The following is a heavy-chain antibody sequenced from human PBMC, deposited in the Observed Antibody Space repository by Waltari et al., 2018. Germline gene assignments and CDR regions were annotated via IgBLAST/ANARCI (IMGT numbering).Heavy chain of an antibody. CDR3: AREMVAARENYYYYYMDV. CDR1: GYTFPSYG. Sequence: QVQLVQSGAEVKKPGASVKVSCKASGYTFPSYGISWVRRAPGQGLEWMGWIRAYNGNTNYAQKLQGRVTMTTDTSTSTAYMELRSLRSDDTAVYYCAREMVAARENYYYYYMDVWGKGTTVTVSS. D-gene: IGHD2-15*01. J-gene: IGHJ6*03. CDR2: IRAYNGNT. V-gene: IGHV1-18*01.